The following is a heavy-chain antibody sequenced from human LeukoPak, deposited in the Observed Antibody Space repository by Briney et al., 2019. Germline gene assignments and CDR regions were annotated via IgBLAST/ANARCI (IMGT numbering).Heavy chain of an antibody. Sequence: GGSLRLSCAASGFTVSSNYMSWVRQAPGKGLEWVSVIYSSGSTYYADSVKGRFTTSRDNSKNTLYLQMNSLRAEDTAVYYCARIDCSGGSCYWEGDAFDVWGQGTMVTVSS. CDR1: GFTVSSNY. D-gene: IGHD2-15*01. V-gene: IGHV3-53*01. J-gene: IGHJ3*01. CDR2: IYSSGST. CDR3: ARIDCSGGSCYWEGDAFDV.